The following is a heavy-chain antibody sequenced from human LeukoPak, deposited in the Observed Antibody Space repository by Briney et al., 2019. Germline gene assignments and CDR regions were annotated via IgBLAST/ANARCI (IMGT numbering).Heavy chain of an antibody. CDR1: GFKFDDYA. J-gene: IGHJ4*02. D-gene: IGHD3-16*01. V-gene: IGHV3-9*01. CDR2: VTWNSGSI. Sequence: PGGSLRLSCAASGFKFDDYAMHWVRQAPGKGLEWVSGVTWNSGSIGYADSVKGRFTISRDNANNFLYLQMNSLRDEDTALYYCAKGAFGGAVHYWGRGSLVTVSS. CDR3: AKGAFGGAVHY.